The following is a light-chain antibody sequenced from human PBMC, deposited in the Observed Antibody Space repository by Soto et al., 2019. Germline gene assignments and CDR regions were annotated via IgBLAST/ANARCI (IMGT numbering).Light chain of an antibody. CDR3: QVWDSSSDLYV. V-gene: IGLV3-21*02. CDR1: NIGSKS. Sequence: SYELTQPPSVSVAPGQTASITCWGNNIGSKSVHWYQQKPGQAPVLVVYDDSDRPSGIPERFSGSNSGNTATLTISRVEAGDEAEYYCQVWDSSSDLYVFATGT. J-gene: IGLJ1*01. CDR2: DDS.